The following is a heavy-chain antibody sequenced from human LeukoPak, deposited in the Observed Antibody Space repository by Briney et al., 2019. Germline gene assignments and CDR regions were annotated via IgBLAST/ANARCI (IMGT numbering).Heavy chain of an antibody. CDR1: GFTFSDSW. Sequence: PGGSLRLSCAASGFTFSDSWMTWVRQAPGKGLEWVAHIKRDGTEKSYVDSVKGRFTISRDNARNSLYLQMNSLRAEDTAVYYCARDLGQQLFRWFDPWGQGTLVTVSS. CDR3: ARDLGQQLFRWFDP. J-gene: IGHJ5*02. CDR2: IKRDGTEK. D-gene: IGHD6-13*01. V-gene: IGHV3-7*01.